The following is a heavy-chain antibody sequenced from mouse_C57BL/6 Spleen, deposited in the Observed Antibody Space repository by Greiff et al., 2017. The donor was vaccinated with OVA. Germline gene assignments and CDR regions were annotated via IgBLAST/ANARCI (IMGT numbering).Heavy chain of an antibody. Sequence: VQLQQSGAELVKPGASVKISCKASGYAFSSYWMNWVKQRPGKGLEWIGQIYPGDGDTNYNGKFKGKATLTADTSSSTAYMQLSSLTSEDAAVYFCARDGGGYAMDYWGQGTSVTVSS. J-gene: IGHJ4*01. CDR2: IYPGDGDT. V-gene: IGHV1-80*01. D-gene: IGHD2-3*01. CDR3: ARDGGGYAMDY. CDR1: GYAFSSYW.